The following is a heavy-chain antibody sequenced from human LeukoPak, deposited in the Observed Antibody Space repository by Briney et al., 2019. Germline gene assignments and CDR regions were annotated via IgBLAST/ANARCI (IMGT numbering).Heavy chain of an antibody. CDR3: ARDSRYTVTTGY. V-gene: IGHV1-18*01. J-gene: IGHJ4*02. CDR1: GGTFSSYA. CDR2: ISAYNGNT. D-gene: IGHD4-11*01. Sequence: ASVKVSCKASGGTFSSYAISWVRQAPGQGLEWMGWISAYNGNTNYAQKLQGRVTMTTDTSTSTAYMELRSLRSDDTAVYYCARDSRYTVTTGYWGQGTLVTVSS.